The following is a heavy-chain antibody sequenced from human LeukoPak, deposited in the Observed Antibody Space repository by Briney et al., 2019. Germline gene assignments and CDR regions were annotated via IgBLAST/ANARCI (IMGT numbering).Heavy chain of an antibody. CDR1: GFTFSSYS. J-gene: IGHJ4*02. V-gene: IGHV3-21*04. CDR3: ARGYDILTGYYTLYDY. CDR2: ISSSSSYI. D-gene: IGHD3-9*01. Sequence: GGSLRLSCAASGFTFSSYSMNWVRQAPGKGLEWVSSISSSSSYIYYADSVKGRFTISRDNSKNTLYLQLNSLRAEDTALYYCARGYDILTGYYTLYDYWGQGTLVTVSS.